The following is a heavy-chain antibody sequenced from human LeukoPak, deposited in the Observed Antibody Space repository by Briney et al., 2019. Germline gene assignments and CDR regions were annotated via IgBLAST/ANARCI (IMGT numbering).Heavy chain of an antibody. CDR3: AKARGLLGYYFDY. V-gene: IGHV3-23*01. J-gene: IGHJ4*02. Sequence: GGSLRLSCAASGFPFSSYAMNWVRQAPGKGLEWVSGISASGDTTYYADAVKGRFTISRDTSKNTLYLQMNSLRAEDTAVYYCAKARGLLGYYFDYWGQGTLVTVSS. CDR1: GFPFSSYA. D-gene: IGHD3-22*01. CDR2: ISASGDTT.